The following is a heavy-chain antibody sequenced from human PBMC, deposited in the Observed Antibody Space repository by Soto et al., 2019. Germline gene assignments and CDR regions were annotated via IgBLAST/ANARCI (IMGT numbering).Heavy chain of an antibody. CDR1: GYIFTNYW. V-gene: IGHV5-51*01. Sequence: GESLKISCKGSGYIFTNYWIGWVRQMPGKGLEWMGIIYPGDSDTRYSPSFQGQVTISADKSISTAYLQWSSLKASDTAKFYCARLNHMGYCSSTRCYAGYYYYLYMDVWGKGTTVTVS. CDR2: IYPGDSDT. D-gene: IGHD2-2*01. CDR3: ARLNHMGYCSSTRCYAGYYYYLYMDV. J-gene: IGHJ6*03.